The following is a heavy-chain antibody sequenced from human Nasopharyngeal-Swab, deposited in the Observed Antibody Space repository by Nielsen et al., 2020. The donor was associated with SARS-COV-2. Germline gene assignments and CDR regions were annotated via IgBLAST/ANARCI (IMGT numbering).Heavy chain of an antibody. J-gene: IGHJ3*02. D-gene: IGHD2-15*01. CDR3: ATCGGSCYSDAFDI. V-gene: IGHV4-34*01. CDR1: GGSFSGYY. Sequence: SDTLSLTFAVYGGSFSGYYWSWIRQPPGKGLEWIGEINHSGSTNYNPYLKSRVTISVDTSKNQFSLKLSSVTAADTAVYYCATCGGSCYSDAFDIWGQGTMVTVSS. CDR2: INHSGST.